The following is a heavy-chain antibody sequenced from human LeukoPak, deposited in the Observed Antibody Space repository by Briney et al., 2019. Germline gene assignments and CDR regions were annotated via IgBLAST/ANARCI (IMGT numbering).Heavy chain of an antibody. CDR1: GYSISSGYY. CDR3: ASFFYVEGY. CDR2: IYHSGST. Sequence: SETLSLTCTVSGYSISSGYYWGWIRQPPGKGLEWIGSIYHSGSTYYNPSLKSRVTISVDTSKNQFSLKLSSVTAADTAVYYCASFFYVEGYWGQGTLVTVSS. D-gene: IGHD2/OR15-2a*01. V-gene: IGHV4-38-2*02. J-gene: IGHJ4*02.